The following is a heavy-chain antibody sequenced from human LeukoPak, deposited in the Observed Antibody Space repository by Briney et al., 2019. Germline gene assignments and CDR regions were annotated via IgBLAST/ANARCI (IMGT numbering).Heavy chain of an antibody. Sequence: ASVKVSCKASGYTFIGYYMHWVRQAPGQGLEWMGWINPNSGGTNYAQKFQGRVTMTRDTSISTDYMELSRLRSDDTAVYYCARDEGSGSYYNYWGQGTLVTVSS. J-gene: IGHJ4*02. CDR3: ARDEGSGSYYNY. D-gene: IGHD3-10*01. CDR1: GYTFIGYY. CDR2: INPNSGGT. V-gene: IGHV1-2*02.